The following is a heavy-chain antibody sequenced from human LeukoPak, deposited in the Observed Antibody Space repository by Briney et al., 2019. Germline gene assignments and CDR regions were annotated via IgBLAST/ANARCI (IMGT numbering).Heavy chain of an antibody. J-gene: IGHJ4*02. CDR1: GFTFSSYW. V-gene: IGHV4/OR15-8*02. D-gene: IGHD2-15*01. Sequence: PGGSLRLSCVASGFTFSSYWMSWVRQAPGKGLEWIGHNGNTEYNPSLKSRVTISIDTSKNQFSLKLSTVTAADTAVYYCATYYVGIGGRGHWGPGTLVTVSS. CDR2: NGNT. CDR3: ATYYVGIGGRGH.